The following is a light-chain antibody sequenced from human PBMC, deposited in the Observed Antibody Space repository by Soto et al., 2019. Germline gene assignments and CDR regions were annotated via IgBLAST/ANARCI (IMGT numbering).Light chain of an antibody. CDR3: QQRSNWSWT. CDR1: QSVSSY. Sequence: EIVLTQSPATLSLSPGDRATPPCRASQSVSSYLAWSQQKPGQAPRLLIYDASNRATGIPARFSGSGSGTDFTLTISSLEPEDFAVYYCQQRSNWSWTFGQGTKVDIK. J-gene: IGKJ1*01. CDR2: DAS. V-gene: IGKV3-11*01.